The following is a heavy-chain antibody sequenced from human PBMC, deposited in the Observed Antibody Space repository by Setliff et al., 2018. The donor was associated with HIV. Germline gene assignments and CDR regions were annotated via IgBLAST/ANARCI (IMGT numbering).Heavy chain of an antibody. V-gene: IGHV4-31*03. J-gene: IGHJ4*02. D-gene: IGHD6-13*01. CDR2: IYYTGNT. CDR3: ARVPDCWYADY. Sequence: SETLSLTCTVSGASISSGGYYWSWIRRHPGRGLEFIGYIYYTGNTYYSPSLESRVVISVDTSKTQFSLRLTSVTAADTAVYYCARVPDCWYADYWGQGTLVT. CDR1: GASISSGGYY.